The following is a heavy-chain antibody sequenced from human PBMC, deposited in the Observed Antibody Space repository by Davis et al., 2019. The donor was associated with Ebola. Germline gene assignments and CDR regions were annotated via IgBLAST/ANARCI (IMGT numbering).Heavy chain of an antibody. CDR1: GYTFTSYA. V-gene: IGHV1-3*01. J-gene: IGHJ6*02. CDR3: ARARGPYYYYGMDV. Sequence: GGSLRLSCAASGYTFTSYAMHWVRQAPGQRLEWMGWINAGNGNTKYSQKFQGRVTITRDTSASTAYMELSSLRSEDTAVYYCARARGPYYYYGMDVWGQGTTVTVSS. CDR2: INAGNGNT.